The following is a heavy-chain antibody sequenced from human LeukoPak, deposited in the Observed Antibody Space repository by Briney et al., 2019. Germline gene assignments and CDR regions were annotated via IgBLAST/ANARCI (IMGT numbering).Heavy chain of an antibody. CDR2: INHSGST. V-gene: IGHV4-38-2*01. D-gene: IGHD3-10*01. CDR1: GYSISSGYC. CDR3: AGYYGSGSGLDY. Sequence: SETLSLTCAVSGYSISSGYCWGWIRQPPGKGLEWIGEINHSGSTNYNPSLKSRVTISVDTSKNQFSLKLSSVTAADTAVYYCAGYYGSGSGLDYWGQGTLVTVSS. J-gene: IGHJ4*02.